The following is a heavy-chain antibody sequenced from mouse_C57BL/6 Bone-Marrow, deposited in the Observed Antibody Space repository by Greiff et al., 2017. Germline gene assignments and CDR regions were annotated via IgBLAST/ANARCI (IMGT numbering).Heavy chain of an antibody. J-gene: IGHJ3*01. CDR3: ARGKGYYYGSSSRFAY. CDR1: GYTFTSYW. CDR2: IHPNSGST. V-gene: IGHV1-64*01. D-gene: IGHD1-1*01. Sequence: QVQLQQPGAELVKPGASVKLSCKASGYTFTSYWMHWVKQRPGQGLEWIGMIHPNSGSTNYNEKFKSKATLTVDKSSSTAYMQLSSLTSEDSAVYYCARGKGYYYGSSSRFAYWGQGTLVTVSA.